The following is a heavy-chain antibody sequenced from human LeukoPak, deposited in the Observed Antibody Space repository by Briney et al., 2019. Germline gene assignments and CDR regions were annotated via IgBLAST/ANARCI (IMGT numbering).Heavy chain of an antibody. D-gene: IGHD6-19*01. V-gene: IGHV1-69*16. CDR3: ARDRAVADFPDY. Sequence: SVKVSCKASGGTFSSYTISWVRQAPGQGLEWMGRIIPILGIANYAQKFQGRVTITTDESTSTAYMELSSLRSEDTAVYYCARDRAVADFPDYWGQGTLVTGSS. CDR1: GGTFSSYT. CDR2: IIPILGIA. J-gene: IGHJ4*02.